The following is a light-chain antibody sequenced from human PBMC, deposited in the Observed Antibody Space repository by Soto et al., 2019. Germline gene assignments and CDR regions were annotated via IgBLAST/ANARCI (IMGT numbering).Light chain of an antibody. Sequence: EFVLTQSPATLSLSPGERVTLSCRASQSVSSYFAWYQQKPGLAPRLLIYDASTRAAGIPARFSGSGSGTDFTLTISSLEPDDFAVYYCQQRSDWPLTFGGGTKVDIK. CDR3: QQRSDWPLT. CDR2: DAS. V-gene: IGKV3-11*01. CDR1: QSVSSY. J-gene: IGKJ4*01.